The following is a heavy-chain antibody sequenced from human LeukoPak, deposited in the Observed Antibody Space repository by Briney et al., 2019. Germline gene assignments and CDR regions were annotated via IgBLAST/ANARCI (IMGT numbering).Heavy chain of an antibody. CDR3: ATLPYYYDSSGSYYFDY. CDR1: GFTFSDYS. CDR2: ITSSSSYI. D-gene: IGHD3-22*01. Sequence: GGSLRLSCAASGFTFSDYSMHWVRQAPGQGLEWVSSITSSSSYIYYADSVKGRFTISRDNSKNTLYLQMNGLRVEDTAVYYCATLPYYYDSSGSYYFDYWGQGTLVTVSS. V-gene: IGHV3-21*01. J-gene: IGHJ4*02.